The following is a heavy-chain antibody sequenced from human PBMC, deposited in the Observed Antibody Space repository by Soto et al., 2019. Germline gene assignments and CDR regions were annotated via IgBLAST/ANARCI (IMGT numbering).Heavy chain of an antibody. Sequence: PGESLKISCKGSGYSFTNYWIHWVRQMPGKGLEWMGRIDPYGSDTNYNPAFQGLVTISADKSISTAYLQWSSLKASDTAIYYCARLTTLDLNVWGQGTTVTVSS. D-gene: IGHD3-3*01. J-gene: IGHJ6*02. V-gene: IGHV5-10-1*01. CDR2: IDPYGSDT. CDR1: GYSFTNYW. CDR3: ARLTTLDLNV.